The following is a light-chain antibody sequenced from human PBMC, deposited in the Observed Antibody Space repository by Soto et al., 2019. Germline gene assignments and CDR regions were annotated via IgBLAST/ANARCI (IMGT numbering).Light chain of an antibody. J-gene: IGKJ1*01. CDR1: QSVSSSY. CDR2: DAS. CDR3: HRNVSSPT. V-gene: IGKV3-20*01. Sequence: EIVLTQSPGTLSLSPGERATLSCRSSQSVSSSYLAWYQQKPGQAPRLLIYDASSRATGIPDRFSGSGSGPDFPPTISSLEPEDFAVYNCHRNVSSPTSGQGTKGEIK.